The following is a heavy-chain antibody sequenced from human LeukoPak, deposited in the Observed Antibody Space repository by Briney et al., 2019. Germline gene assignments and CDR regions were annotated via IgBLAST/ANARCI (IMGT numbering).Heavy chain of an antibody. J-gene: IGHJ3*02. D-gene: IGHD3/OR15-3a*01. Sequence: ASVKVSCKASGYTFTSYTIHWVRQAPGQSLEWMGWISVGNGDSKCSQEFQGRVTITRDTSASTAYMELSSLRSEDMAVYYCASSVRTDDAFDIWGQGTMVTVSS. CDR2: ISVGNGDS. V-gene: IGHV1-3*03. CDR1: GYTFTSYT. CDR3: ASSVRTDDAFDI.